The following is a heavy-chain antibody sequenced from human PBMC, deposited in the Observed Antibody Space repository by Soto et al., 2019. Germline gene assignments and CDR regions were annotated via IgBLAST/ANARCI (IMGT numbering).Heavy chain of an antibody. Sequence: EVRLVDSGGDLIQPGGSLRLSCGASGFTVSGNSLSWVRQAPGKGLEWVSYIYIDGSTYYADSVRGRFTLTRDNSKNTLYLQMNNLRGEDTAVYYCARDGGSGTAVAGIQYSGMDVWGQGTTVTVSS. CDR3: ARDGGSGTAVAGIQYSGMDV. D-gene: IGHD6-19*01. CDR2: IYIDGST. V-gene: IGHV3-53*01. CDR1: GFTVSGNS. J-gene: IGHJ6*02.